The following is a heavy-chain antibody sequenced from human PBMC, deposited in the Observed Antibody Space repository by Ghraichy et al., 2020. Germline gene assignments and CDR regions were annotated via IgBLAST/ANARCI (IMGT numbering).Heavy chain of an antibody. J-gene: IGHJ4*02. CDR2: ISSSSSYI. V-gene: IGHV3-21*01. CDR3: ARVPYCGGDCYRLYYFDY. D-gene: IGHD2-21*02. CDR1: GFTFSSYS. Sequence: GGSLRLSCAASGFTFSSYSMNWVRQAPGKGLEWVSSISSSSSYIYYADSVKGRFTISRDNAKNSLYLQMNSLRAEDTAVYYCARVPYCGGDCYRLYYFDYWGQGTLVTVSS.